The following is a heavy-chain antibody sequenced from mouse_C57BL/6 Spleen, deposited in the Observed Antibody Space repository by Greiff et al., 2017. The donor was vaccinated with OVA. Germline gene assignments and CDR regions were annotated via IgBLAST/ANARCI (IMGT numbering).Heavy chain of an antibody. J-gene: IGHJ1*03. CDR3: GRGGYYGSSGYFDV. V-gene: IGHV8-12*01. Sequence: QVTLKESGPGILQSSQTLSLTCSFSGFSLSTSGMGVSWIRQPSGKGLEWLAHIYWDDDKRYNPFLKSRPTISKDTSRNQVFLKITSVETADTAADYCGRGGYYGSSGYFDVWGTGTTVTVSS. CDR2: IYWDDDK. CDR1: GFSLSTSGMG. D-gene: IGHD1-1*01.